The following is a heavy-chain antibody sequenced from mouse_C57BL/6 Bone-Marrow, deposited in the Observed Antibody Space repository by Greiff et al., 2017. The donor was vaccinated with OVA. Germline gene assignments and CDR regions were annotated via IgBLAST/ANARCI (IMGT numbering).Heavy chain of an antibody. V-gene: IGHV1-81*01. Sequence: VKLMESGAELARPGASVKLSCKASGYTFTSYGISWVKQRTGQGLEWIGEIYPRSGNTYYNEKFKGKATLTADKSSSTAYMELRSLTSEDSAVYFCARTGAYYGSSYWYFDVWGTGTTVTVSS. CDR2: IYPRSGNT. CDR1: GYTFTSYG. D-gene: IGHD1-1*01. J-gene: IGHJ1*03. CDR3: ARTGAYYGSSYWYFDV.